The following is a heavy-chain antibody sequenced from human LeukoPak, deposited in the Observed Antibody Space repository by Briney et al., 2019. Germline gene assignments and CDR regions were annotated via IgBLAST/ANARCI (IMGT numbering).Heavy chain of an antibody. Sequence: QPGGSLRLSCAASGFTFSSYAMSWVRQAPGKGLEWGSAISGSGGSTYYADSVTGRFTISRDNSKNTLYLQMNNLRAEDTAVYYCAKVYSSYYFDYWGQGTLVTVSS. V-gene: IGHV3-23*01. J-gene: IGHJ4*02. CDR3: AKVYSSYYFDY. CDR2: ISGSGGST. D-gene: IGHD2-21*01. CDR1: GFTFSSYA.